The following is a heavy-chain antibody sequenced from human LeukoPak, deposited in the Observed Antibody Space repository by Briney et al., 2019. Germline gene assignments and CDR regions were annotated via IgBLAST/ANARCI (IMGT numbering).Heavy chain of an antibody. CDR3: ARRGLYDYVWGSRSYYFDY. CDR2: IIHSGRT. V-gene: IGHV4-34*12. J-gene: IGHJ4*02. Sequence: SDTLSLTCAVSGGSFSGYYWTWIRQAPGKGLEWIAEIIHSGRTNYSPSLESRVTLSVDTSKNQFSLMLRSVTAADTAVYYCARRGLYDYVWGSRSYYFDYWGQGTLVTVSS. D-gene: IGHD3-16*01. CDR1: GGSFSGYY.